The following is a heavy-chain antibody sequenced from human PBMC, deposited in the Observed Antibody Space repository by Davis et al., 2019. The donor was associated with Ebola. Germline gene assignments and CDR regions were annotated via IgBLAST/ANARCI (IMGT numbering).Heavy chain of an antibody. CDR1: GGSISSSSYY. J-gene: IGHJ4*02. CDR2: IYYSGST. D-gene: IGHD3-22*01. V-gene: IGHV4-39*01. CDR3: ARLDCYGSSGYYTYYFDY. Sequence: GSLRLSCTVSGGSISSSSYYWGWIRQPPGKGLEWIGSIYYSGSTYYNPSLKSRVTISVDTSKNQFSLKLSSVTAADTAVYYCARLDCYGSSGYYTYYFDYWGQGTLVTVSS.